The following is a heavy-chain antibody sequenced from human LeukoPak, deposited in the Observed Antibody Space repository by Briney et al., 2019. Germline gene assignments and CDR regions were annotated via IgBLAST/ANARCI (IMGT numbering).Heavy chain of an antibody. CDR2: IGGDGENT. D-gene: IGHD1-14*01. CDR3: TKVLTGSQDY. J-gene: IGHJ4*02. Sequence: GGSLRLSCAASGFTFNSYALSWVRQAPGKGLECLLTIGGDGENTYSADAVKCRFTISRDSSKNTVYLHMKSPRADDTAVYFCTKVLTGSQDYWGQGTLVTVNS. V-gene: IGHV3-23*01. CDR1: GFTFNSYA.